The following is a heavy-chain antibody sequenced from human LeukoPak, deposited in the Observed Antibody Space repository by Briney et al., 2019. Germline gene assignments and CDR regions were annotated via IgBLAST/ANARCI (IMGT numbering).Heavy chain of an antibody. CDR2: IYYSVST. CDR1: GGSISSYY. V-gene: IGHV4-59*01. CDR3: AKLSKIFGVVPLMGWFDP. D-gene: IGHD3-3*01. Sequence: SETLSLTCTVSGGSISSYYWSWIRQPPGEGLEWIGYIYYSVSTNYNTSLKSRVTISVDTSKTQFSLKLSSVTAADTAVYYCAKLSKIFGVVPLMGWFDPWGQGTLVTVSS. J-gene: IGHJ5*02.